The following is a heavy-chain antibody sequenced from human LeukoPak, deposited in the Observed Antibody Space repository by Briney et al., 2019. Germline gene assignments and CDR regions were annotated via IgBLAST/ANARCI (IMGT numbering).Heavy chain of an antibody. CDR2: ISWNSGTI. V-gene: IGHV3-9*03. CDR3: ARATMVRGVPLFDY. J-gene: IGHJ4*02. Sequence: GRSLRLSCAASGFTFDNYAMNWVRQVPGKGLEWISLISWNSGTIGYADSVKGRFTISRDNANNFLYLQMNSLRAEDMAVYYCARATMVRGVPLFDYWGQGTLVTVSP. D-gene: IGHD3-10*01. CDR1: GFTFDNYA.